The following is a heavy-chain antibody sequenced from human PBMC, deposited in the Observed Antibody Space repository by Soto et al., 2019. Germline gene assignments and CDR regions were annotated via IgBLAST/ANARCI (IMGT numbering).Heavy chain of an antibody. V-gene: IGHV3-23*01. CDR1: GFTFSSYA. CDR3: AKNKKWMVKDYDFGMDV. Sequence: PGGSLRLSCAASGFTFSSYAMNWVRQAPGKGLEWVSGISGSGVTTYYADSVKGRFTISRDNSKNTLFLQMNSLRADDTAVYYCAKNKKWMVKDYDFGMDVWGQGTTVTVYS. CDR2: ISGSGVTT. D-gene: IGHD6-19*01. J-gene: IGHJ6*02.